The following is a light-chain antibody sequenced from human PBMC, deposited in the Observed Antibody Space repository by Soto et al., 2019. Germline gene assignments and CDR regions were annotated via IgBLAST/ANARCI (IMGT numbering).Light chain of an antibody. CDR3: QQSYSTPLT. J-gene: IGKJ4*01. V-gene: IGKV1-39*01. CDR2: AAS. CDR1: QTIDNY. Sequence: DIQMTQSPSSLSASVGDSVSITCRASQTIDNYLIWYQHRPGKAPKVLIYAASNLQSGVPSRFSGSGSGTDFTLTISSLQPEDFATYYCQQSYSTPLTFGGGTKVEIK.